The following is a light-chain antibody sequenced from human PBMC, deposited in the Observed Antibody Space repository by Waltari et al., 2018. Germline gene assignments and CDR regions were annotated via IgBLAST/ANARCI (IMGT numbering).Light chain of an antibody. CDR1: QSLLHRNGYNY. CDR3: MQARQTPYT. CDR2: LGS. J-gene: IGKJ2*01. V-gene: IGKV2-28*01. Sequence: DVVMTQSPLSLPVTLGQPASISCRASQSLLHRNGYNYLDWSLQKPGQSPQLLLYLGSTRASGVPDRFSGGASGTQFTLRISRVEAEDVGVYYCMQARQTPYTFGQGTKLEIK.